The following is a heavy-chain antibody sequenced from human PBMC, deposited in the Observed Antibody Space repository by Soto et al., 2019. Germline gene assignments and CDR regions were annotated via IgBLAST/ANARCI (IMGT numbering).Heavy chain of an antibody. V-gene: IGHV3-7*03. J-gene: IGHJ6*02. CDR2: IKQDGSEK. CDR3: ARGLDYDSSGYYYGMDV. D-gene: IGHD3-22*01. Sequence: LRLSCAASGFTFSSYWMSWVRQAPGKGLEWVANIKQDGSEKYYVDSVKGRFTISRDNAKNSLYLQMNSLRAEDTAVYYCARGLDYDSSGYYYGMDVWGQGTTVTVSS. CDR1: GFTFSSYW.